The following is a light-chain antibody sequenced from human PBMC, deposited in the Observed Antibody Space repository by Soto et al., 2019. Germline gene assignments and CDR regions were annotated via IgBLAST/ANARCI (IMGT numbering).Light chain of an antibody. V-gene: IGLV1-40*01. J-gene: IGLJ1*01. Sequence: QSALTQPPSVSGAPGQRVTISCSGSSSNLGAGYDVQWYQQFPGTAPKLLIYANSARPSGVPDRFSGFKSGTSASLAITGLQAEDEADYYCQSYDSSLIVSKVFGTGTKV. CDR3: QSYDSSLIVSKV. CDR2: ANS. CDR1: SSNLGAGYD.